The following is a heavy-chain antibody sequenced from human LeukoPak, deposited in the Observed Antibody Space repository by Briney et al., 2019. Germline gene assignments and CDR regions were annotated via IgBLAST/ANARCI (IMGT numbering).Heavy chain of an antibody. CDR3: ARVKAYDSSGYCFDY. Sequence: SETLSLTCTVSGGSISSGDYYWSWIRQPPGKGLEWIGCIYYSGSTYYNPSLKSRVTISVDTSKNQFSLKLSSVTAADTAVYYCARVKAYDSSGYCFDYWGQGTLVTVSS. D-gene: IGHD3-22*01. V-gene: IGHV4-30-4*01. CDR1: GGSISSGDYY. CDR2: IYYSGST. J-gene: IGHJ4*02.